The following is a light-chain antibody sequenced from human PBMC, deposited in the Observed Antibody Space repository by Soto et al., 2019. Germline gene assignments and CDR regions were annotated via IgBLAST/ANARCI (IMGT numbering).Light chain of an antibody. CDR1: RSKIGSNT. CDR2: SNN. Sequence: QSVLTQPPPASGTPGQRVTISCSGSRSKIGSNTVNWYQQLPGTAPKLVIYSNNQRPSGVPDRFSGSKSGTSASLAISGLQSEDEADYYCVAWDDSLNGYVVFGGGTKVTVL. CDR3: VAWDDSLNGYVV. V-gene: IGLV1-44*01. J-gene: IGLJ2*01.